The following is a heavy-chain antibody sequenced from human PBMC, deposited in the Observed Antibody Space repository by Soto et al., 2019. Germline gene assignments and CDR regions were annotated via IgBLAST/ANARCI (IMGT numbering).Heavy chain of an antibody. D-gene: IGHD6-25*01. Sequence: QVQLVQSGAEVKTPGSSVKVSCEASGGTFSSYSINWVRQSPGQGPEWMGRLIPMVGTTDYAQRFQGRVTLAADASTNTASMEVTDLTSEDTAVYYCARAAVLTFTRFYDVDVWGQGTTVTVSS. CDR2: LIPMVGTT. CDR1: GGTFSSYS. J-gene: IGHJ6*02. V-gene: IGHV1-69*18. CDR3: ARAAVLTFTRFYDVDV.